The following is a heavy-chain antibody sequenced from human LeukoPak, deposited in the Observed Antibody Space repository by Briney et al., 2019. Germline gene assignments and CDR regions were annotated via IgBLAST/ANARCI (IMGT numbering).Heavy chain of an antibody. D-gene: IGHD2/OR15-2a*01. CDR3: ARGPIGNFDY. CDR2: MNPNSGST. V-gene: IGHV1-8*01. J-gene: IGHJ4*02. Sequence: ASMKVSCKASGYTFTSYDINWVRQATGQGLEWKGWMNPNSGSTGYAQKFQGRVTMTRNTSISTAYMELSSLRSEDTAVYYCARGPIGNFDYWGQGTLVTVSS. CDR1: GYTFTSYD.